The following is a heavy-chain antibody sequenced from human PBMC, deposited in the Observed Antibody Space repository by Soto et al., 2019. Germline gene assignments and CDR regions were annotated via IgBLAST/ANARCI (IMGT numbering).Heavy chain of an antibody. V-gene: IGHV4-39*01. CDR3: ARRTVNIRTFYSGLKTHCFDY. D-gene: IGHD6-19*01. Sequence: SETLSLTCGVSGDSMSSSDYYWGWIRQPTGKGLEWIGSIYYSGSTYYNPSLQSRVAISVDTSKNQFSLKLKSVTAADTAIYYCARRTVNIRTFYSGLKTHCFDYWGQGAPVTVS. CDR2: IYYSGST. CDR1: GDSMSSSDYY. J-gene: IGHJ4*02.